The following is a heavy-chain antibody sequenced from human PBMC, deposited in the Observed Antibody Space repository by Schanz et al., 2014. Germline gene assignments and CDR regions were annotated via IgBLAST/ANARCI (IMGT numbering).Heavy chain of an antibody. V-gene: IGHV3-NL1*01. Sequence: QVQLVESGGGVVQPGRSLRLSCAASGFTFSSYGMHWVRQAPGKGLEWVRFIRNKGDGGTTAETTSVKGGFTISRDNSKNTLYLQMKSLRVEDTAVYYCVKDPDKYNWNDVEGMDVWGPGTTVTVSS. J-gene: IGHJ6*01. CDR2: IRNKGDGGTT. CDR1: GFTFSSYG. CDR3: VKDPDKYNWNDVEGMDV. D-gene: IGHD1-1*01.